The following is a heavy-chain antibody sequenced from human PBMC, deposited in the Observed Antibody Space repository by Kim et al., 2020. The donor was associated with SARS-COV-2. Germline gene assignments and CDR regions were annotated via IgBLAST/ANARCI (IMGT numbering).Heavy chain of an antibody. J-gene: IGHJ6*02. CDR2: IYYSGST. CDR3: ARVFLAAAGYGMDV. Sequence: SETLSLTCTVSGGSISSGGYYWSWIRQHPGKGLEWIGYIYYSGSTYYNPSLKSRVTISVDTSKNQFSLKLSSVTAADTAVYYCARVFLAAAGYGMDVWGQGTTVTVSS. CDR1: GGSISSGGYY. V-gene: IGHV4-31*03. D-gene: IGHD6-13*01.